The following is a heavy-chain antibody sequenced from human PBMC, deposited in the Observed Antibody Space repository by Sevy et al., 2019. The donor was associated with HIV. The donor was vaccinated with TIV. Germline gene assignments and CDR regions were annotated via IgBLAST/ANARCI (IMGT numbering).Heavy chain of an antibody. J-gene: IGHJ4*02. CDR2: IYYSGCT. Sequence: SETLSLTCTVSGGSISSYYWSWIRQPPGNGLEWIGYIYYSGCTNYNPSLKSRVTISVDTSKNQFSLKLSSVTAADTAVYYCASGLASSALYYFDYWGQGTLVTVSS. D-gene: IGHD6-19*01. CDR3: ASGLASSALYYFDY. CDR1: GGSISSYY. V-gene: IGHV4-59*08.